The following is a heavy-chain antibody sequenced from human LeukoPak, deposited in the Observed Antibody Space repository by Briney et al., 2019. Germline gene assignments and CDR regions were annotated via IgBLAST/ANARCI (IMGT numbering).Heavy chain of an antibody. D-gene: IGHD7-27*01. CDR2: IYYNGDT. J-gene: IGHJ3*02. V-gene: IGHV4-30-4*08. Sequence: SETLSLTCIISRGSINSGDYYWSWIRQPRGKGLEWIGYIYYNGDTFYNPSLKSRVFISVDTSRNRFSLKMSSVTAADTAVYFCAGKLGEDALDIWGQGTMVTVSS. CDR3: AGKLGEDALDI. CDR1: RGSINSGDYY.